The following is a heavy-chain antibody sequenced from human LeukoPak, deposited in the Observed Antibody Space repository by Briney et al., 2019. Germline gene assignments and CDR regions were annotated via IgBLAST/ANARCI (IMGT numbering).Heavy chain of an antibody. D-gene: IGHD3-10*01. J-gene: IGHJ4*02. Sequence: SCKASGYTFTSYGMHWVRQAPGKGLEWVAVISNDGDNKYYVDSVKGRFTISRDNSKNTVYLQMNSLRGEDTAVYYCAKGGLDYYGSGSYDYWGQGTRVTVSS. CDR1: GYTFTSYG. V-gene: IGHV3-30*18. CDR3: AKGGLDYYGSGSYDY. CDR2: ISNDGDNK.